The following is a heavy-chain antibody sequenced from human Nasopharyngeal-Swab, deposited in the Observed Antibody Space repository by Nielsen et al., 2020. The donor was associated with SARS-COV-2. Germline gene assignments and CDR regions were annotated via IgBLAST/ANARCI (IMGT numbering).Heavy chain of an antibody. J-gene: IGHJ6*03. D-gene: IGHD2-2*02. CDR2: IYHSGST. V-gene: IGHV4-4*02. CDR3: ARERLGYCSSTSCYRGERYYYYYYMDV. Sequence: VCQAPGKGLEWIGEIYHSGSTNYNPYLKSRVTISVDKSKNQFSLKLSSVTAADTAVYYCARERLGYCSSTSCYRGERYYYYYYMDVWGKGTTVTVSS.